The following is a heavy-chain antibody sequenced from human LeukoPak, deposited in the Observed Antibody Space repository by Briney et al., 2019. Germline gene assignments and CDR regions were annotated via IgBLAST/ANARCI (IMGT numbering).Heavy chain of an antibody. CDR3: ARSYSSSSWYFDY. J-gene: IGHJ4*02. D-gene: IGHD6-13*01. V-gene: IGHV3-21*01. CDR2: ISSSSSYI. Sequence: GGSLRLSCAASGFTFSSYSMNWVRQAPGKGLEWVSSISSSSSYIYYADSVKGRFTISRDNAKNSLYLQMNSLRAEDTAVYYCARSYSSSSWYFDYWGQGTLVAVSS. CDR1: GFTFSSYS.